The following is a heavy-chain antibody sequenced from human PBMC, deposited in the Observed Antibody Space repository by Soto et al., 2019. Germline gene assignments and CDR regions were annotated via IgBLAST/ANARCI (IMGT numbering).Heavy chain of an antibody. J-gene: IGHJ3*02. CDR2: TYYSAKWNN. Sequence: PSQTLSLTCTIAGDSVSSHSAAWNWIRQSPSRLLEWLARTYYSAKWNNDYAVSVKSRITINPDTSKNQFSLQLHSVTPEDTAVYYCARAILEYSSADAFDIWGQGTMVTVSS. V-gene: IGHV6-1*01. D-gene: IGHD6-6*01. CDR1: GDSVSSHSAA. CDR3: ARAILEYSSADAFDI.